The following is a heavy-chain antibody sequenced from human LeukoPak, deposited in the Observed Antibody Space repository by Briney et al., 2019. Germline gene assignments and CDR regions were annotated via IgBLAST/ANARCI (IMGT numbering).Heavy chain of an antibody. CDR1: GFTFSSYA. CDR2: ISSNGVST. Sequence: GGSLRLSCAASGFTFSSYAMHWVRQAPGKGLEYVSFISSNGVSTYYANSVKGRFTISRDNAKNSLFLQMNSLRVEDTAVYFCASTTYYWNWGQGTLVTVSS. D-gene: IGHD1-20*01. J-gene: IGHJ4*02. CDR3: ASTTYYWN. V-gene: IGHV3-64*01.